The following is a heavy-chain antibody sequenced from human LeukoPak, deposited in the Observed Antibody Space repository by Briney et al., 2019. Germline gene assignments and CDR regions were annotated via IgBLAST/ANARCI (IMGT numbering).Heavy chain of an antibody. CDR2: IRYDGSNP. V-gene: IGHV3-30*02. Sequence: GGSLGLSCAASGFIFSSFGMHWVRQAPGKGLEWVAFIRYDGSNPYYADSVKGRFTISRDNAKNTLYLQMNSLRAEDTAVYYCARGRSSSGYWGQGTLVTVSS. CDR1: GFIFSSFG. CDR3: ARGRSSSGY. J-gene: IGHJ4*02. D-gene: IGHD6-13*01.